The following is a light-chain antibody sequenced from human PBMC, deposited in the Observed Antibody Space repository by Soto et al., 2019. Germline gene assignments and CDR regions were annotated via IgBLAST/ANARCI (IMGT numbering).Light chain of an antibody. CDR3: NSYTSRYTFV. CDR2: EVN. V-gene: IGLV2-14*01. J-gene: IGLJ1*01. CDR1: SNDVGGYNY. Sequence: QSALTQPASVSGSPGQSITISCTGTSNDVGGYNYVSWYQQRPGKAPKLMIYEVNNRPSEVSNRFSGSKSGNTASLTISGLQPEDEADYYCNSYTSRYTFVLGTGTKVTVL.